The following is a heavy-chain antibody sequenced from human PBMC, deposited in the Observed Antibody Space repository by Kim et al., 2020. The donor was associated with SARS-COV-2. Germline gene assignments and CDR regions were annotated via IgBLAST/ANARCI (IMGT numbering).Heavy chain of an antibody. V-gene: IGHV3-21*01. J-gene: IGHJ6*02. CDR2: ISSSSSYI. Sequence: GGSLRLSCAASGFTFSSYSMNWVRQAPGKGLEWVSSISSSSSYIYYADSVKGRFTISRDNAKNSLYLQMNSLRAEDTAVYYCARDLSVWPGGMDVWGQGTTVTVSS. D-gene: IGHD2-21*01. CDR1: GFTFSSYS. CDR3: ARDLSVWPGGMDV.